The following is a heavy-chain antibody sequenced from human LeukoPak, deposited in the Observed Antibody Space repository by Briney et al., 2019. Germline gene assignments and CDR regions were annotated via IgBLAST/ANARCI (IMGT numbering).Heavy chain of an antibody. Sequence: PGGSLRLSCAASGFTMSSYWMSWVRQAPGKGLEWVAVISYDGSNKYYADSVKGRFTISRDNSKNTLYLQMNSLRAEDTAVYYCARALPLIMVQANWFDPWGQGTLVTVSS. D-gene: IGHD3-10*01. CDR2: ISYDGSNK. CDR1: GFTMSSYW. J-gene: IGHJ5*02. V-gene: IGHV3-30*03. CDR3: ARALPLIMVQANWFDP.